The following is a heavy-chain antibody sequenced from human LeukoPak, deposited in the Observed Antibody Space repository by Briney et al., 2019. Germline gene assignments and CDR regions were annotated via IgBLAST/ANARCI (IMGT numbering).Heavy chain of an antibody. CDR1: GYTFTSYG. D-gene: IGHD5-12*01. J-gene: IGHJ4*02. CDR3: ARIQYSGYDSGY. Sequence: ASVKVSCKASGYTFTSYGISWVRQAPGQGLELMGWMSAYNGNTNYAQKLQGRVTMTTDTSTSTAYMELRSLKSDDTAVYYCARIQYSGYDSGYWGQGTLVTVSS. V-gene: IGHV1-18*01. CDR2: MSAYNGNT.